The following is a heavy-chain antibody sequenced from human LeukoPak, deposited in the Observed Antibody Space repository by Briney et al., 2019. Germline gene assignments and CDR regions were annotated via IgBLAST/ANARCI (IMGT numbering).Heavy chain of an antibody. V-gene: IGHV3-53*05. J-gene: IGHJ4*02. CDR3: AREAWTRYYFDY. D-gene: IGHD3/OR15-3a*01. Sequence: PGGSLRLSCAASGFTVSTTYMSWVRQAPGKGLEWVSVIYRGGSTYYADSVKGRFTISRDNSKNTLYLQMNSLRAEDTAVYYCAREAWTRYYFDYWGQGTLVTVSS. CDR1: GFTVSTTY. CDR2: IYRGGST.